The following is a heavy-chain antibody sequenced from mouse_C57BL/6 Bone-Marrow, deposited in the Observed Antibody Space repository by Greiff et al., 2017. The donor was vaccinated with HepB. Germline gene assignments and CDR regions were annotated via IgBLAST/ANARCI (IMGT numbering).Heavy chain of an antibody. J-gene: IGHJ3*01. CDR1: GFTFSSYA. D-gene: IGHD2-3*01. Sequence: EVQLVESGGGLVKPGGSLKLSCAASGFTFSSYAMSWVRQTPEKRLEWVATISDGGSYTYYPDNVKGRFTISRDNAKNNLYLQMSHLKSEDTAMYYCARPGYYWFAYWGQGTLVTVSA. CDR3: ARPGYYWFAY. V-gene: IGHV5-4*01. CDR2: ISDGGSYT.